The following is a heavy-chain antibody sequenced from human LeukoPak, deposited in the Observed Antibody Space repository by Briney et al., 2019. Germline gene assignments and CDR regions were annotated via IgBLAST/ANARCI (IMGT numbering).Heavy chain of an antibody. CDR1: GGSISSDH. D-gene: IGHD2/OR15-2a*01. CDR2: IFYSGRT. Sequence: SETLSLTCTVSGGSISSDHWNWIRQPPGKGLEWIGCIFYSGRTYYNPSLKNRVTISVDMSKSQFSLRLTSVTAADTAVYYCARKNDFEIWGQGTLVTVSS. V-gene: IGHV4-59*01. CDR3: ARKNDFEI. J-gene: IGHJ3*02.